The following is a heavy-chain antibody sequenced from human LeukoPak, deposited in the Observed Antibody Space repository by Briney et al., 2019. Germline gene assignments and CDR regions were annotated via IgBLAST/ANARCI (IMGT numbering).Heavy chain of an antibody. Sequence: SETLSLTXTVSGGSISSSSYYWGWIRQPPGKGLEWIGSIYYSGSTYYNPSLKSRVTISVDTSKNQFSLKLSSVTAADTAVYYCARGDVGAFDIWGQGTMVTVSS. CDR3: ARGDVGAFDI. D-gene: IGHD2-21*02. J-gene: IGHJ3*02. CDR2: IYYSGST. CDR1: GGSISSSSYY. V-gene: IGHV4-39*01.